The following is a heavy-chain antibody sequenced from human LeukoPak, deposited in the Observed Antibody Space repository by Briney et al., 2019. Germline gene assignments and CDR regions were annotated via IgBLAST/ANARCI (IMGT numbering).Heavy chain of an antibody. CDR3: ARGTYYDYVWGSYRPHFDY. J-gene: IGHJ4*02. CDR2: INPSGGST. Sequence: ASVKVSCKASGYTFSGYYMHWVRQAPGQGLEWMGIINPSGGSTSYAQKFQGRVTMTRDTSTSTVYMELSSLRSEDTAVYYCARGTYYDYVWGSYRPHFDYWGQGTLVTVSS. D-gene: IGHD3-16*02. V-gene: IGHV1-46*01. CDR1: GYTFSGYY.